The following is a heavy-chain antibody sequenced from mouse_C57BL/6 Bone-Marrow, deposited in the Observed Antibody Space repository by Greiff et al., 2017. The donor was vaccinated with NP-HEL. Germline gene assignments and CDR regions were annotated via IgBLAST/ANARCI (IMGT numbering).Heavy chain of an antibody. Sequence: VKLMESGPELVKPGASVKLSCKASGYTFTSYDINWVKQRPGQGLEWIGWIYPRDGSTKYNEKFKGKATFTADTSSNTAYMQLSSLTTEDSAIYYCAREDYGSSYGAMDYWGQGTSVTVSS. CDR1: GYTFTSYD. CDR2: IYPRDGST. D-gene: IGHD1-1*01. J-gene: IGHJ4*01. CDR3: AREDYGSSYGAMDY. V-gene: IGHV1-85*01.